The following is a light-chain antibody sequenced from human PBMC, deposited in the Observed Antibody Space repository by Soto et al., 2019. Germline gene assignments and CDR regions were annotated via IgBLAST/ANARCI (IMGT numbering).Light chain of an antibody. J-gene: IGKJ1*01. CDR1: QSISNR. Sequence: DIQMTQSPSSLSASVGDRVTITCRASQSISNRLAWYQQKPGKAPKYLIYDASSLDSGAPSRFSGSGSGTDFTLTISSLQPEDFATYFCQQSYSTPPWTFGQGTKVDI. CDR3: QQSYSTPPWT. CDR2: DAS. V-gene: IGKV1-39*01.